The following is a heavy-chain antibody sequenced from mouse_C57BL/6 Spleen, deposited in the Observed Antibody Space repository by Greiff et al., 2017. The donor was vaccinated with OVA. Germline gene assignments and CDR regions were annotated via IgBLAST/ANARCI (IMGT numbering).Heavy chain of an antibody. D-gene: IGHD2-2*01. V-gene: IGHV1-53*01. CDR3: ARRGCDGYGGYAMDY. CDR2: INPSTGGT. Sequence: VQLQQPGTELVKPGASVKLSCKASGYTFTSYWMHWVKQRPGQGLEWIGNINPSTGGTNYNEKFKSKATLTVDKSSSTAYMQLSSLTSEDSAVYECARRGCDGYGGYAMDYWGQGTSVTVSS. J-gene: IGHJ4*01. CDR1: GYTFTSYW.